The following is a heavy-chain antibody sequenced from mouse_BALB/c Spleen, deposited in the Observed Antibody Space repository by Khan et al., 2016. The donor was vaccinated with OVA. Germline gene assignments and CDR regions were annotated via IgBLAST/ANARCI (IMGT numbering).Heavy chain of an antibody. Sequence: QVQLKQSGAELARPGASVKMSCKASGYTFTSYTIHWIKLRPGQGLEWIGYINPSNGYTNYNQKLKDKATLTADKYSTTAYMELSSLTSDDSALYNCVRDGAYHRNDGWFAYWGQGTLVTVSA. D-gene: IGHD2-14*01. J-gene: IGHJ3*01. CDR3: VRDGAYHRNDGWFAY. CDR1: GYTFTSYT. V-gene: IGHV1-4*01. CDR2: INPSNGYT.